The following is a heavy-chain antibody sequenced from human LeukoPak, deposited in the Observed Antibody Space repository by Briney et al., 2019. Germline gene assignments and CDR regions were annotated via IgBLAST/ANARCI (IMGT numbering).Heavy chain of an antibody. J-gene: IGHJ4*02. CDR2: IICSGGST. Sequence: GGSLRLSFAASGSTFSSYAMSWVRQAPGKGLEWVSAIICSGGSTYYTDSVKGRFTISRDNSKNTLYLQMDSLRAEDTAVYYCAKAPIAVAGTSNYFDYWGQGTLVTVSS. D-gene: IGHD6-19*01. V-gene: IGHV3-23*01. CDR3: AKAPIAVAGTSNYFDY. CDR1: GSTFSSYA.